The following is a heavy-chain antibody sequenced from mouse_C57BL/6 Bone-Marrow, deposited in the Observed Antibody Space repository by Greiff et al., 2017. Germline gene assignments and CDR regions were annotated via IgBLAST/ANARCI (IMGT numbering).Heavy chain of an antibody. Sequence: QVQLKESGAELAKPGASVKLSCKASGYTFTSYWMHWVKQRPGQGLEWIGYINPSSGYTKYNQKFKDKATLTADKSSSTAYMQLSSLTYEDSAVYYCARSGVEWLLRLAWFAYWGQGTLVTVSA. CDR2: INPSSGYT. V-gene: IGHV1-7*01. J-gene: IGHJ3*01. D-gene: IGHD2-3*01. CDR1: GYTFTSYW. CDR3: ARSGVEWLLRLAWFAY.